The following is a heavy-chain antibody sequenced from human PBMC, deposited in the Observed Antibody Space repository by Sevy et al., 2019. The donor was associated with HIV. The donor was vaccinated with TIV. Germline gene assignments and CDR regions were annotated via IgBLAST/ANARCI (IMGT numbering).Heavy chain of an antibody. CDR1: GFTLTSYE. V-gene: IGHV3-48*03. CDR3: VRRGTFRFSDAFDI. CDR2: ISSIGNTI. Sequence: GGSLRLSCEASGFTLTSYEMNWVRQAPGKGLEWVSYISSIGNTIYYADSVKGRFTISRDKAKKSVYLQMNSLRADDTAVYFCVRRGTFRFSDAFDIWGQGTMVTVSS. J-gene: IGHJ3*02. D-gene: IGHD1-7*01.